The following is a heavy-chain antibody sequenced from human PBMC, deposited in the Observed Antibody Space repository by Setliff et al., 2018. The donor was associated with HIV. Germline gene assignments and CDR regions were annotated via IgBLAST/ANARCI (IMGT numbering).Heavy chain of an antibody. D-gene: IGHD6-13*01. V-gene: IGHV1-2*02. CDR1: GYTFTGYY. CDR2: IDPNSGDT. CDR3: ARAAGYSSSWHRYAWEI. J-gene: IGHJ3*02. Sequence: RASVKVSCKASGYTFTGYYLHWVRQAPGQGLEWMGWIDPNSGDTNYEQKFQGRVSMTRDTSISTVYMDRSSLRSDDAAVYYCARAAGYSSSWHRYAWEICGQGTMVTVSS.